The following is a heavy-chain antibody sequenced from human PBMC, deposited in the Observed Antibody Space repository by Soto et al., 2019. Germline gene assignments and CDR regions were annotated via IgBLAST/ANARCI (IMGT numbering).Heavy chain of an antibody. CDR3: ARLGLYYERFDP. V-gene: IGHV4-39*01. J-gene: IGHJ5*02. D-gene: IGHD2-8*01. CDR2: IYYSGST. Sequence: PSETLSLTCTVSGGSISSSSYYWGWIRQPPGKGLEWIGSIYYSGSTYYNPSLKSRVTISVDTSKNQFSLKLSSVTAADTAVYYCARLGLYYERFDPWGQGTLVTVSS. CDR1: GGSISSSSYY.